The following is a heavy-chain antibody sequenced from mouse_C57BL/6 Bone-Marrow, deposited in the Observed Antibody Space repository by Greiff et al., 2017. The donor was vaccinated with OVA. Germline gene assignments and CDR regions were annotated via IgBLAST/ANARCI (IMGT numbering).Heavy chain of an antibody. D-gene: IGHD1-1*01. Sequence: EVQLQQSGPELVKPGASVKISCKASGYTFTDYYMNWVKQSHGKSLEWIGDINPNNGGTSYNQKFKGKATLTVDKSSSTAYMELRSLTSEDSAVYYCARDTTGVAPFDYWGQGTTLTVSS. V-gene: IGHV1-26*01. CDR3: ARDTTGVAPFDY. J-gene: IGHJ2*01. CDR1: GYTFTDYY. CDR2: INPNNGGT.